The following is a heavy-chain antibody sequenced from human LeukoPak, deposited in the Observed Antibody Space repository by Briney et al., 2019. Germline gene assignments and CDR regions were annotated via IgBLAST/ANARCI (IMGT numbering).Heavy chain of an antibody. CDR3: ARGRDCSGGSCYSDYYFDY. CDR2: IYSGGST. J-gene: IGHJ4*02. Sequence: PGGSLRLSCAASGFTVSSNYMSWVRQAPGKGLEWVSVIYSGGSTYYADSVKGRFTISRDNSKNTLYLQMNSLRAEDTAVYYCARGRDCSGGSCYSDYYFDYWGQGTLVTVSS. D-gene: IGHD2-15*01. V-gene: IGHV3-66*01. CDR1: GFTVSSNY.